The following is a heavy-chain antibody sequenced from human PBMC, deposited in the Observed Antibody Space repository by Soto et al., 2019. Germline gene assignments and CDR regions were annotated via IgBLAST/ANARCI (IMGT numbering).Heavy chain of an antibody. CDR2: IWYDGSNK. CDR3: ASGKHYSSSPRFDY. V-gene: IGHV3-33*01. CDR1: GFTFSSYG. Sequence: PGGSLRLSCAASGFTFSSYGMHWVRQAPGKGLEWVAVIWYDGSNKYYADSVKGRFTISRDNSKNTLYLQMNSLRAEDTAVYYCASGKHYSSSPRFDYWGQATLVTVSS. J-gene: IGHJ4*02. D-gene: IGHD6-6*01.